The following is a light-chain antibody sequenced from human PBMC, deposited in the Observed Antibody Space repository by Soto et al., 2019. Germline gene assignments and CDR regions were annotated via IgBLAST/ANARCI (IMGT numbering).Light chain of an antibody. Sequence: QSVLTQPASVSGSPGQSITISCTGTSSDVGSYNLVSWYQQHPGKAPKLMIYEGSKRPSGVSNRFSGSKSGNTASLTSSGVQSEDEADYYCCSYAGSSTFVFGGGTKLTVL. V-gene: IGLV2-23*03. CDR3: CSYAGSSTFV. CDR1: SSDVGSYNL. J-gene: IGLJ2*01. CDR2: EGS.